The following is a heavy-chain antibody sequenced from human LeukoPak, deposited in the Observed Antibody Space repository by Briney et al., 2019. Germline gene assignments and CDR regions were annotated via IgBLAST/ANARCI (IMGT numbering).Heavy chain of an antibody. D-gene: IGHD3-10*01. J-gene: IGHJ6*03. Sequence: PGGSLRLSCAASGFTFDDYGMSWVRQAPGKGLEWVSGINWNGGSTGYADSVKGRFTISRDNAKKSLFLQMNSLRAEDTAVYYCARASWPLGSYYMDVWGKGTTVTISS. CDR2: INWNGGST. CDR3: ARASWPLGSYYMDV. CDR1: GFTFDDYG. V-gene: IGHV3-20*04.